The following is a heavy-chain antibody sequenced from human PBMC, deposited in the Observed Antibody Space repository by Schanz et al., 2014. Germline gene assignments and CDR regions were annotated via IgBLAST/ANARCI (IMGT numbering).Heavy chain of an antibody. D-gene: IGHD3-22*01. CDR1: TFTFSSDW. Sequence: EVHLLESGGGLVPPGGSLRLSCAASTFTFSSDWMSWVRQAPGKGLEWVANIKEDGSVKDYVDSVKGRFTISRDNSKNTLYLQMNSLRAEDTAVYYCAKDRSWDYDSSGYFDYWGQGTLVTVSS. CDR2: IKEDGSVK. CDR3: AKDRSWDYDSSGYFDY. V-gene: IGHV3-7*05. J-gene: IGHJ4*02.